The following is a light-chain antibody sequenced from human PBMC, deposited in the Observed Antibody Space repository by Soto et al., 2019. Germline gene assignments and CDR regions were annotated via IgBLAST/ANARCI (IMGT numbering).Light chain of an antibody. Sequence: EVVLTQSPGTLSLSPGERATLSCRASQTVSSNFLAWYQQKPGQAPRLLIFGASGRATGIPDRFSGSGSGTDFTITISRLEPEDFAVYYCQQYGNSPLTFGPGTKVDIK. CDR2: GAS. V-gene: IGKV3-20*01. J-gene: IGKJ3*01. CDR3: QQYGNSPLT. CDR1: QTVSSNF.